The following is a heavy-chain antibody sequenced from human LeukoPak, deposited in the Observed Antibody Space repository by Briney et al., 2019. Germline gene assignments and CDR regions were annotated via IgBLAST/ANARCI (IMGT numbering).Heavy chain of an antibody. CDR1: GGSISSSSYY. CDR3: ARAAVAARWFDP. J-gene: IGHJ5*02. D-gene: IGHD6-19*01. CDR2: IYHSGST. Sequence: SETLSLTCTVSGGSISSSSYYWGRIRQPPGKGLEWIGEIYHSGSTNYNPSLKSRVTISVDKSKNQFSLKLSSVTAADTAVYYCARAAVAARWFDPWGQGTLVTVSS. V-gene: IGHV4-39*07.